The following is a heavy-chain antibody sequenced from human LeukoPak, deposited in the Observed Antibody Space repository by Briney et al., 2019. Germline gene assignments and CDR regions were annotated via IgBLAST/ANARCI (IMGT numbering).Heavy chain of an antibody. Sequence: GGSPRLSCEASGFTFGSHAMYWVRQAPGKGLERVAGIFGSGGSPHYADPVKGRFTISRDNSRNTVYLQINSLRAEDTAVYYCGKPTVGYSSGQKPAWPVDYWGQGTLVTVSS. D-gene: IGHD5-18*01. V-gene: IGHV3-23*01. J-gene: IGHJ4*02. CDR2: IFGSGGSP. CDR3: GKPTVGYSSGQKPAWPVDY. CDR1: GFTFGSHA.